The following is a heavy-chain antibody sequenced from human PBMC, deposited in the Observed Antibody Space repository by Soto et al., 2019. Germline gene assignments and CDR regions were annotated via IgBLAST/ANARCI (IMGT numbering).Heavy chain of an antibody. Sequence: QVQLQESGPGPVKPSQTLSLTCTVSGGSISSGGYYWSWIRQHPGKGLEWIGYIDYSGSTYYNPSLQRRVTISLHTSKNQFSLKLSSVPAADTAVYYCALKSTTDCSSSTSCYGGWFDPWGQGTLVTVSS. J-gene: IGHJ5*02. D-gene: IGHD2-2*01. CDR1: GGSISSGGYY. CDR3: ALKSTTDCSSSTSCYGGWFDP. V-gene: IGHV4-31*03. CDR2: IDYSGST.